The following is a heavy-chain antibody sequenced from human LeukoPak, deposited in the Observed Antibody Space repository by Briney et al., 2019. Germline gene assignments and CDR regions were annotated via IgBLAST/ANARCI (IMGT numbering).Heavy chain of an antibody. CDR1: GYPFTNNW. J-gene: IGHJ4*02. CDR3: ARGSGWADY. V-gene: IGHV5-10-1*01. Sequence: GESLQISFKGSGYPFTNNWISWVRQMPGKGLEWMGKINPAEFNTYYSQSFQGHVTISVDKSVNTAYLQWSSLKASDSAIYYCARGSGWADYWGQGTLVTVST. D-gene: IGHD6-19*01. CDR2: INPAEFNT.